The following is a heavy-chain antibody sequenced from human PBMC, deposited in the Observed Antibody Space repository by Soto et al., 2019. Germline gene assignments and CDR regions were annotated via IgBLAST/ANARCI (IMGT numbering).Heavy chain of an antibody. V-gene: IGHV3-30*18. CDR2: VSHDGSDK. D-gene: IGHD3-10*02. CDR1: GFTFTTYG. Sequence: PWGTLRLSCAASGFTFTTYGMHWVRQAPGKGLEWVSGVSHDGSDKEYEETVKGRFSISRDDSMKTLDLQMLSLRPEDTAVYYCAKEHSGLYSRHYFDSWGQGTLVTVSS. J-gene: IGHJ4*02. CDR3: AKEHSGLYSRHYFDS.